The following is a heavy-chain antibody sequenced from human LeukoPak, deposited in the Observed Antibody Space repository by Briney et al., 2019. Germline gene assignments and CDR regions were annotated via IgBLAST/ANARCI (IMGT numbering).Heavy chain of an antibody. CDR2: IKSKTDGGTT. CDR3: TTRANKVYYYGMDV. V-gene: IGHV3-15*01. D-gene: IGHD1/OR15-1a*01. CDR1: GFTFSNAW. Sequence: GGSLRLSCAASGFTFSNAWMSWVRQAPGKGLEWVGRIKSKTDGGTTDYAAPVKGRFTISRDDSKNTLYLQMNSLKTEDTAVYYCTTRANKVYYYGMDVWGQGTTVTVSS. J-gene: IGHJ6*02.